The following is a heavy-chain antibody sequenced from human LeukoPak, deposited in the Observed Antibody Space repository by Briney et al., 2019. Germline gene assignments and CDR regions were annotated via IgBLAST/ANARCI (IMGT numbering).Heavy chain of an antibody. CDR1: GFTFSSYA. D-gene: IGHD7-27*01. V-gene: IGHV3-23*01. Sequence: GGSLRLSCAASGFTFSSYAMSWVRQAPGKGLEWVSAISSRGGSTYYADSVKGRFTISRDNSKNTLYLQMNSLRAEDTAVYYCARDLNWETYWGQGTLVSVSS. CDR2: ISSRGGST. CDR3: ARDLNWETY. J-gene: IGHJ4*02.